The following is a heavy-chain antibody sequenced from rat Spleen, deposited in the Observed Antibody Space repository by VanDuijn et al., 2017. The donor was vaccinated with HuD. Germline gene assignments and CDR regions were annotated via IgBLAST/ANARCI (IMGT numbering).Heavy chain of an antibody. D-gene: IGHD4-5*01. J-gene: IGHJ2*01. Sequence: EVQLVESGGGLVQPGRSLKLSCAASGFTFSDYYMAWVRQAPTKGLEWVATISYDGSSTYYRDSVKGRFTISRDNAKSTLYLQMDSLRSEDTAMYFCARWEFGVNYWGQGVMVTVSS. CDR2: ISYDGSST. V-gene: IGHV5-7*01. CDR3: ARWEFGVNY. CDR1: GFTFSDYY.